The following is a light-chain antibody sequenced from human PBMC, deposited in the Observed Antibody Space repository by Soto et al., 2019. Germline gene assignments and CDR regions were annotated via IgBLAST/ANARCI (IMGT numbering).Light chain of an antibody. V-gene: IGKV3-20*01. CDR3: QQYGSSGT. J-gene: IGKJ1*01. CDR1: QSVSSS. CDR2: GAS. Sequence: EIVMTQPPATLSVSPGERATLSCRASQSVSSSLAWYQQKPGQAPRPLIYGASNRATGIPDRFSGSGSGTDFTLTISRLEPEDFAVYYCQQYGSSGTFGQGTKVDI.